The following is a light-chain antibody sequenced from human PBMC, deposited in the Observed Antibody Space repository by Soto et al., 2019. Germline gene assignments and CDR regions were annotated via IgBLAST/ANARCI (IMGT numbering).Light chain of an antibody. J-gene: IGKJ1*01. CDR3: QQYNNWPPYT. CDR1: QSVNSN. Sequence: EIVMTQSPATLSVSPGERATLSCRASQSVNSNLAWYQQKPDQAPRLLIYGASTRATGIPARFSGSGSGTEFTLTISSLQSEDFAVYYCQQYNNWPPYTFGQGTKVDIK. V-gene: IGKV3-15*01. CDR2: GAS.